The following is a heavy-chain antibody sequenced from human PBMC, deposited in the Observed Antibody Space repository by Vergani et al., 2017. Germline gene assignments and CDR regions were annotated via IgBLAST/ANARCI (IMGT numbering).Heavy chain of an antibody. Sequence: EVQLEQSGAAVKKPGESLEISCKGSGYSFSRNWIAWVRERPGQGLEWMGMIYPGNSETRNNPSFRGQVTMSVDKSISTAYLQWSSLKASDSAMYYCARVYCRGMSCDGTDYFSPIDVWGKGTTVTVS. V-gene: IGHV5-51*03. D-gene: IGHD2/OR15-2a*01. CDR3: ARVYCRGMSCDGTDYFSPIDV. J-gene: IGHJ6*03. CDR2: IYPGNSET. CDR1: GYSFSRNW.